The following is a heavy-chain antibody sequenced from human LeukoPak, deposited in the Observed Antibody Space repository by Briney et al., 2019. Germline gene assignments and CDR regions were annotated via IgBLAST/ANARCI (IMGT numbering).Heavy chain of an antibody. V-gene: IGHV3-23*01. CDR2: ISGSGGST. Sequence: PGGSLRLSCAASGFTFSSYAMSWVRQAPGKGLEGGSAISGSGGSTYYADSVKGRFTISRDNSKNTLYLQMNSLRAEDTAVYYCAKRITMVRGVIPDAFDIWGQGTMVTVSS. CDR1: GFTFSSYA. CDR3: AKRITMVRGVIPDAFDI. D-gene: IGHD3-10*01. J-gene: IGHJ3*02.